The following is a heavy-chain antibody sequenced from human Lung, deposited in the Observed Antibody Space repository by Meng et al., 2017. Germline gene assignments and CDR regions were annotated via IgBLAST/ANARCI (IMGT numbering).Heavy chain of an antibody. D-gene: IGHD2-21*02. CDR1: CGSVSGSY. CDR3: ARSATAPDHDFDY. Sequence: QQEWAGVALQHAGPLATTCFIACGSVSGSYCSCFVQHAGKAVEWWGELNPNVSTNYNPYHENSAITTVDATQNNLSQKHCTVIAADSAAYYCARSATAPDHDFDYWGQGTLVTVSS. CDR2: LNPNVST. J-gene: IGHJ4*02. V-gene: IGHV4-34*01.